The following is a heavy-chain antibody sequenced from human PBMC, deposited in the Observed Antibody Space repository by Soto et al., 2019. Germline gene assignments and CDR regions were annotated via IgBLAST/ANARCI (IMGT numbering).Heavy chain of an antibody. V-gene: IGHV3-23*01. CDR3: AKHFDSGCPDY. Sequence: EVQLLESGGGLVQPGGSLRLSCAASGFTFSSYALSWVRQAPGKGLEWVSIIGNSGGSTFYADSVKGRCTISRDNSKNTLYLQMNNLRAEDTAVYYCAKHFDSGCPDYWGQGTLVTFSS. CDR2: IGNSGGST. D-gene: IGHD6-19*01. CDR1: GFTFSSYA. J-gene: IGHJ4*02.